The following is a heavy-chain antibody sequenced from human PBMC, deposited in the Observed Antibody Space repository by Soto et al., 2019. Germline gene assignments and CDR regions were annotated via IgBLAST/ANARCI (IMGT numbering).Heavy chain of an antibody. V-gene: IGHV1-8*01. CDR3: ARGGTIFGVVITDSDY. CDR1: GYTFTSYD. D-gene: IGHD3-3*01. Sequence: ASVKVSCKASGYTFTSYDINWVRQATGQGLEWMGWMNPNSGNTGYAQKFQGRVTMTRNTSISTAYMELSSLRSEDTAVYYCARGGTIFGVVITDSDYWGQGTLVTVSS. CDR2: MNPNSGNT. J-gene: IGHJ4*02.